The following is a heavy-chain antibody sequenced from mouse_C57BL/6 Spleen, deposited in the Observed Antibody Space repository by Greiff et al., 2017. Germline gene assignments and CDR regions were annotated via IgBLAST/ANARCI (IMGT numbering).Heavy chain of an antibody. V-gene: IGHV1-53*01. CDR2: INPSNGGT. Sequence: QVQLQQPGTELVKPGASVKLSCKASGYTFTSYWMHWVKQRPGQGLEWIGNINPSNGGTNYNEKFKSKATLTVDKASSTAYMQLSSLTSEDSAVYYCASGNYVLFPLDYWGQGTTLTVSS. D-gene: IGHD2-1*01. J-gene: IGHJ2*01. CDR1: GYTFTSYW. CDR3: ASGNYVLFPLDY.